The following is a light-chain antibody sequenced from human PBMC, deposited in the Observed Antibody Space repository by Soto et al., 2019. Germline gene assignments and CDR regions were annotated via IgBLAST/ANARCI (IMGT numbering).Light chain of an antibody. Sequence: EIVLTQSPLSLAVTPGEPASISCRSSQSLLYSNGANYLDWYLQRPVQSPQLLIFLASNRASGVPDRFSGSGSGTDFTLIISRVEAEDVGIYYCMQALQARTFGPGTRVEFK. CDR3: MQALQART. V-gene: IGKV2-28*01. J-gene: IGKJ1*01. CDR2: LAS. CDR1: QSLLYSNGANY.